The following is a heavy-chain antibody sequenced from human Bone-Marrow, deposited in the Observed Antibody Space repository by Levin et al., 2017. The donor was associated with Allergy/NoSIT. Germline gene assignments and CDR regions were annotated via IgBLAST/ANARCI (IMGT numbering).Heavy chain of an antibody. CDR2: ISSSSSYI. Sequence: TGGSLRLSCAASGFTFSSYSMNWVRQAPGKGLEWVSSISSSSSYIYYADSVKGRFTISRDNAKNSLYLQMNSLRAEDTAVYYCARDTQPYSGSYPPWDDAFDIWGQGTMVTVSS. CDR3: ARDTQPYSGSYPPWDDAFDI. CDR1: GFTFSSYS. J-gene: IGHJ3*02. D-gene: IGHD1-26*01. V-gene: IGHV3-21*01.